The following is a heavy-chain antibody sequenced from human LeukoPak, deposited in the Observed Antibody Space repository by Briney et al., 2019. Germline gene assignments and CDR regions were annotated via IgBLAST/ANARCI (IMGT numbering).Heavy chain of an antibody. J-gene: IGHJ4*02. Sequence: GESLKISCKASGYTFTTYWIGWVRQMPVKGLEWMGIIYPGDSDTTYSPSFQGQVTISADKSINTAYLQWSSLKASDTAIYFCARQYYDSSGYLSYFDYWGQGTLVTVSS. CDR2: IYPGDSDT. D-gene: IGHD3-22*01. CDR1: GYTFTTYW. V-gene: IGHV5-51*01. CDR3: ARQYYDSSGYLSYFDY.